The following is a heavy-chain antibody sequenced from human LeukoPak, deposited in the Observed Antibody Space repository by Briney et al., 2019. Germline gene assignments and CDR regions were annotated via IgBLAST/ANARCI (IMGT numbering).Heavy chain of an antibody. CDR3: ARETGELPYYSDY. CDR2: IHYSGST. Sequence: SETLSLTCTVSGGSITNYYWSWIRQPPGKGLEWIGYIHYSGSTNYNPSLKSRVTISGDTSKNQFSLKLSSVTAADTAVYYCARETGELPYYSDYWGQGTLVTVSS. V-gene: IGHV4-59*12. D-gene: IGHD3-10*01. J-gene: IGHJ4*02. CDR1: GGSITNYY.